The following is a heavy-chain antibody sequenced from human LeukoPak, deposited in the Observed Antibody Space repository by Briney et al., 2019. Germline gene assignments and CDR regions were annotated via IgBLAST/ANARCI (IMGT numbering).Heavy chain of an antibody. D-gene: IGHD5-18*01. J-gene: IGHJ3*02. CDR3: ARDKVDTTSGAFDI. V-gene: IGHV3-33*01. CDR1: GFTFSSYG. Sequence: GGSLRLSCAASGFTFSSYGMHWVRRAPGKGLEWVAVIWYDGSNKYYADSVKGRFTISRDNSKNTLYLQMNSLRAEDTAVYYCARDKVDTTSGAFDIWGQGTMVTVSS. CDR2: IWYDGSNK.